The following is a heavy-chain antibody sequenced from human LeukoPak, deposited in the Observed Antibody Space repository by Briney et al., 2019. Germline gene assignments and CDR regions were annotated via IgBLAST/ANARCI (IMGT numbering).Heavy chain of an antibody. CDR3: ARDRDLRFLEWFPLPEEYYYYGMDV. CDR2: ISAYNGNT. CDR1: GYTFTSYG. J-gene: IGHJ6*02. Sequence: ASVKVSCKASGYTFTSYGISWVRQAPGQGLEWMGWISAYNGNTNYAQKLQGRVTMTTDTSTSTAYMELRSLRSDDTAVYYCARDRDLRFLEWFPLPEEYYYYGMDVWGQGTTVTVSS. V-gene: IGHV1-18*01. D-gene: IGHD3-3*01.